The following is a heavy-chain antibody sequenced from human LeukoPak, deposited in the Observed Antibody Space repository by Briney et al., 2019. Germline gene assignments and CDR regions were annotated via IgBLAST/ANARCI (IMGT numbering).Heavy chain of an antibody. J-gene: IGHJ6*03. CDR1: GFTFTNAW. Sequence: GGSLRLSCAASGFTFTNAWMSWVRQAPGKGLEWVANIKHDGSDKYYVDSVTGRFTISRDNAKNSLSLQMNSLRVEDTAVYYCATICSTSCYGYYMDVWGKGTTVTVSS. CDR3: ATICSTSCYGYYMDV. CDR2: IKHDGSDK. V-gene: IGHV3-7*01. D-gene: IGHD2-2*01.